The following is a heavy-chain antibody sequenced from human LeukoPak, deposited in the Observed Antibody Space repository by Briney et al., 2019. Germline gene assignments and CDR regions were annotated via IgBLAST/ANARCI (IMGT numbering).Heavy chain of an antibody. CDR2: ISAYNGNT. D-gene: IGHD2-2*02. CDR1: GYTFTSYG. J-gene: IGHJ6*02. Sequence: ASVKVSCKASGYTFTSYGISWVRQAPGQGLEWMGWISAYNGNTHYAQKLQGRVTMTTDTSTSTAYMELRSLRSDDTAVYYCARDRDIVVVPAAISGYYYYGMDVWGQGTTVTVSS. CDR3: ARDRDIVVVPAAISGYYYYGMDV. V-gene: IGHV1-18*01.